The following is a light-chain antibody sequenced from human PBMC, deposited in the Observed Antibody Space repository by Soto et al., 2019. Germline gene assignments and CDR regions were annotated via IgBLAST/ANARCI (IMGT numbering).Light chain of an antibody. CDR2: DVD. J-gene: IGLJ2*01. CDR3: SSYTSSSTVI. V-gene: IGLV2-14*03. Sequence: QSALTQPASISGSPGQSITISCTGTSSDVGGYNYVSWYQQYPGKAPKLMIYDVDNRPSGVSNRFSGSKSGKTASLTISGLQDEDEADYYCSSYTSSSTVIFGGGTKLTVL. CDR1: SSDVGGYNY.